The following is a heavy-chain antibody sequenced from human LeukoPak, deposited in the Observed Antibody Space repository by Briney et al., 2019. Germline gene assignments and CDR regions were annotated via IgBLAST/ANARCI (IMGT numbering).Heavy chain of an antibody. CDR2: ISYDGSNK. CDR3: ARDITAYSSSWYGLDY. CDR1: GFTFSTYG. D-gene: IGHD6-13*01. J-gene: IGHJ4*02. Sequence: GGSLRLSCAASGFTFSTYGMHWVRQAPGKGLEWVAFISYDGSNKYYRDSVKGRFTISRDNSKNTLYLQMNSLRAEDTAVYYCARDITAYSSSWYGLDYWGQGTLVTVSS. V-gene: IGHV3-30*03.